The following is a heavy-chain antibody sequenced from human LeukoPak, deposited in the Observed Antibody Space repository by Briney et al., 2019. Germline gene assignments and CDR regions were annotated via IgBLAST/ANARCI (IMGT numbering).Heavy chain of an antibody. CDR3: AKAGSCSSTSCYAFDY. J-gene: IGHJ4*02. D-gene: IGHD2-2*01. CDR1: GFTFSSYA. CDR2: VSGSGGST. Sequence: PGGSLRLSCAASGFTFSSYAMSWVRQVPGKGLEWVSAVSGSGGSTYYADSVKGRFTISRDNSKNTLYLQMNSLRAEDTAVYYCAKAGSCSSTSCYAFDYWGQGTLVTVSS. V-gene: IGHV3-23*01.